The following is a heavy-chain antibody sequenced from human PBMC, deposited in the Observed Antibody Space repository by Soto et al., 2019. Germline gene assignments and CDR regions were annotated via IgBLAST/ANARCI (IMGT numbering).Heavy chain of an antibody. D-gene: IGHD6-13*01. CDR1: GDSVSSNSAT. V-gene: IGHV6-1*01. CDR3: ARASSSSWYDNYYYGMDV. CDR2: TYYRSKWYN. J-gene: IGHJ6*02. Sequence: SQTLSLTCAISGDSVSSNSATWNWIRQSPSRGLEWLGRTYYRSKWYNDYAVSVKSRITINPDTSKNQFFLQLNSVTPEDTAVYYSARASSSSWYDNYYYGMDVWGQGTTVTVSS.